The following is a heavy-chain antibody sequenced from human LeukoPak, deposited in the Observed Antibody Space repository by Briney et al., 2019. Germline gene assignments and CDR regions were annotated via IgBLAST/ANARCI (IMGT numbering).Heavy chain of an antibody. Sequence: ASVKVSFTASGYTFTSYGISWVRQAPGQGLEWMGWISAYNGNTNYAQKLQGRVTMTTDTSTSTAYMELRSLRSDDTAVYYCARDSTKELRFLEWPTWPFDYWGQGTLVTVSS. CDR1: GYTFTSYG. D-gene: IGHD3-3*01. J-gene: IGHJ4*02. CDR3: ARDSTKELRFLEWPTWPFDY. V-gene: IGHV1-18*01. CDR2: ISAYNGNT.